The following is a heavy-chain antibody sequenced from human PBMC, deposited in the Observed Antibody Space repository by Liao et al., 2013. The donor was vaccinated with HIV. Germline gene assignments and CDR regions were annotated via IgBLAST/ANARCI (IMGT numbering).Heavy chain of an antibody. Sequence: QVQLQQWGAGLLKPSETLSLTCAVYGGSFRGYYWTWIRQPPGKGLEWIGEINHSGSTNYNPSLKSRVTLSLDTSKNQFSLRLSSVTAADTAVYYCARPRAGSSSYFDYWGQGTLVTVSS. CDR1: GGSFRGYY. V-gene: IGHV4-34*01. CDR2: INHSGST. D-gene: IGHD6-13*01. J-gene: IGHJ4*02. CDR3: ARPRAGSSSYFDY.